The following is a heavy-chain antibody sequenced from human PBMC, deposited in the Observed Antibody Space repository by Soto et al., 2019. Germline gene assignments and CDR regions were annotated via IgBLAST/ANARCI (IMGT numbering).Heavy chain of an antibody. CDR1: GGSISSYY. D-gene: IGHD3-22*01. CDR3: ARGGDSSGYYYVFDC. CDR2: IYSSGST. V-gene: IGHV4-4*07. Sequence: QVQLQASGPGLVKPSETLSLTCTVSGGSISSYYWSWVRQPAGKGLEWIGHIYSSGSTNYNPSLKSRVTRSVDTSKTQFSLKLTSVTAADTAVYYFARGGDSSGYYYVFDCWGQGNRVTVA. J-gene: IGHJ4*02.